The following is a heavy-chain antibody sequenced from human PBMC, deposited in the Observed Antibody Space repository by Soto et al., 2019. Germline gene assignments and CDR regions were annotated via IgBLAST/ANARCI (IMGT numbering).Heavy chain of an antibody. CDR3: ARDRQSGWFDP. Sequence: GGSLRLSCAASGFTFSSYAMHWVRQAPGKGLEWVAVISYDGSNKYYADSVKGRFTISRDNSKNTLYLQMNSLRAEDTAVYYCARDRQSGWFDPWGQGTLVTVS. CDR2: ISYDGSNK. CDR1: GFTFSSYA. V-gene: IGHV3-30-3*01. J-gene: IGHJ5*02.